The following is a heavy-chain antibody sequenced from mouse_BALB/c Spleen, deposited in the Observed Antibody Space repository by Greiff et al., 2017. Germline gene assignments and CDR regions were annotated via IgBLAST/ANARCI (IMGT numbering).Heavy chain of an antibody. CDR3: ARRLTAYFDY. D-gene: IGHD4-1*01. Sequence: QVHVKQSGAELVRPGTSVKISCKASGYTFTNYWLGWVKQRPGHGLEWIGDIYPGGGYTNYNEKFKGKATLTADTSSSTAYMQLSSLTSEDSAVYFCARRLTAYFDYWGQGTTLTVSS. CDR2: IYPGGGYT. J-gene: IGHJ2*01. V-gene: IGHV1-63*02. CDR1: GYTFTNYW.